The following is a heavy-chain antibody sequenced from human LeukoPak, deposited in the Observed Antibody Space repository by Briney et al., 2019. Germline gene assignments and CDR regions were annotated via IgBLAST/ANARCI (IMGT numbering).Heavy chain of an antibody. V-gene: IGHV4-34*01. J-gene: IGHJ5*02. CDR1: GGSFSGYY. CDR3: ARSAGGQLLSRNWFDP. Sequence: SETLSLTCAVYGGSFSGYYWSWIRQPPGKGLEWIGEINHSGSTNYNPSLKSRVTISVDTSKNQFSLKLCSVTAADTAVYYCARSAGGQLLSRNWFDPWGQGTLVTVSS. D-gene: IGHD2-2*01. CDR2: INHSGST.